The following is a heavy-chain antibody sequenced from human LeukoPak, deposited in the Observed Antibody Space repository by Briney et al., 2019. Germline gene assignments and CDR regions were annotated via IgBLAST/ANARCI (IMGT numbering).Heavy chain of an antibody. CDR2: INHSGST. Sequence: SETLSLTCAVYGGSFSGYYWSWIRQPPGKGLEWIGEINHSGSTNYNPSLKSRVTISVDTSKNQFSLKLSSVTAADTAVYYCARGGRYFDWLLLNWFDPWGQGTLVTVSS. V-gene: IGHV4-34*01. J-gene: IGHJ5*02. CDR3: ARGGRYFDWLLLNWFDP. D-gene: IGHD3-9*01. CDR1: GGSFSGYY.